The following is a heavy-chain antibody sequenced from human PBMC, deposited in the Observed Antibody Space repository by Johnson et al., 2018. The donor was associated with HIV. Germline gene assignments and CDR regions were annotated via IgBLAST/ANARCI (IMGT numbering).Heavy chain of an antibody. CDR3: AREGEWELLPGAFDI. CDR1: GFTFSSYG. CDR2: ISSSGSTM. Sequence: VESGGGAVQPVRSLRLSCAASGFTFSSYGMHWVRQAPGKGLEWVSYISSSGSTMYYADSVKGRFTISRDNSKNTLYLQMNSLRAEDTAVYYCAREGEWELLPGAFDIWGQGTLVIVSS. V-gene: IGHV3-48*01. D-gene: IGHD1-26*01. J-gene: IGHJ3*02.